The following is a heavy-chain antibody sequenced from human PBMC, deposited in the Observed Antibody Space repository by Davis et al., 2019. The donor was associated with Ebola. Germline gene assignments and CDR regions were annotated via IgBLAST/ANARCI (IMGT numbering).Heavy chain of an antibody. CDR1: GFTFSSYG. V-gene: IGHV3-30*03. J-gene: IGHJ6*02. D-gene: IGHD3-3*01. Sequence: GGSLRLSCAASGFTFSSYGMHWVRQAPGKGLEWVAVISYDGSNKYYADSVKGRFTISRDNSKNTLYLQMNSLRAEDTAVYYCARDRTYYDFWSGYLYGMDVWGQGTTVTVSS. CDR2: ISYDGSNK. CDR3: ARDRTYYDFWSGYLYGMDV.